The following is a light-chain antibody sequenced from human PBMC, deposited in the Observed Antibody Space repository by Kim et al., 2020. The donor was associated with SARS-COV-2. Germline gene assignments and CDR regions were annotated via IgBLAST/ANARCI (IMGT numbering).Light chain of an antibody. CDR1: SSDVGSYNR. J-gene: IGLJ3*02. V-gene: IGLV2-18*02. Sequence: QSALTQPPSVSGSPGQSVTISCTGTSSDVGSYNRVSWYQQPPGTAPELMIYEVSNRPSGVPDRFSGSKSGNTASLTISGLQAEDEADYYCYSVTSSTTWVFGGGTQLTVL. CDR2: EVS. CDR3: YSVTSSTTWV.